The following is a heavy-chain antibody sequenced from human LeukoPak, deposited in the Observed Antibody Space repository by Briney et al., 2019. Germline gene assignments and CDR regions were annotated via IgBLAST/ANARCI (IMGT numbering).Heavy chain of an antibody. CDR1: GFTFSSYW. Sequence: HPGGSLRLSCAASGFTFSSYWMSWVRQAPGKGLEWVANIKQDGREKHYVDSVKGRFTISRDNAKKSLFLHMNSLRVEDTAVYYCARGSEYTSSTNYYFDYWGQGTLVTVSS. J-gene: IGHJ4*02. CDR2: IKQDGREK. D-gene: IGHD6-6*01. CDR3: ARGSEYTSSTNYYFDY. V-gene: IGHV3-7*01.